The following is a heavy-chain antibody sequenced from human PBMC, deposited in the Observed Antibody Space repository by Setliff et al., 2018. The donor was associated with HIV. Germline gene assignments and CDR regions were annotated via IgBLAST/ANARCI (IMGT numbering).Heavy chain of an antibody. CDR1: GYTFTAYV. D-gene: IGHD3-10*01. CDR2: INAGNGNT. Sequence: ASVKVSCKASGYTFTAYVMHWVRQAPGQRLEWMGWINAGNGNTKYSQKFQGRVTFISDTSASTAYMERSSLRYDDTAVYYCAREQVGFGPPRGMDVWGQGTTVTVSS. V-gene: IGHV1-3*01. J-gene: IGHJ6*02. CDR3: AREQVGFGPPRGMDV.